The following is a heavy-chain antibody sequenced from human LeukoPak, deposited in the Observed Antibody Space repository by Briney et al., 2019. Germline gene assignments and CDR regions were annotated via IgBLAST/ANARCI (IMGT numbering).Heavy chain of an antibody. Sequence: PGTLSLTCAVSGGSISSSNWWRWVRQPPGKGLEWIGEIYHSGSTNYNPSFKSRVSISLDTSKIQFSLKLTSVTAADTAVYYCARGGGYYESSGFFVSWGQGTLVTVSS. J-gene: IGHJ4*02. CDR2: IYHSGST. CDR3: ARGGGYYESSGFFVS. V-gene: IGHV4-4*03. CDR1: GGSISSSNW. D-gene: IGHD3-22*01.